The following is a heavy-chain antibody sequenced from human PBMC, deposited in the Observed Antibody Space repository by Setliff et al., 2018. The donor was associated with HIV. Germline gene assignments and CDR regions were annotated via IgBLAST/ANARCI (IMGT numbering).Heavy chain of an antibody. CDR1: GFSISSRYY. J-gene: IGHJ5*02. CDR3: ARDRSSGWSKDWFDT. CDR2: IYHTGSS. D-gene: IGHD6-19*01. Sequence: SETLSLTCDVSGFSISSRYYWGWIRQSPGQGLEWTGNIYHTGSSYYTPSLNDRVTISLDTSKNQFSLRLTSVTAADTAMYHCARDRSSGWSKDWFDTWGQGSLVTVSS. V-gene: IGHV4-38-2*02.